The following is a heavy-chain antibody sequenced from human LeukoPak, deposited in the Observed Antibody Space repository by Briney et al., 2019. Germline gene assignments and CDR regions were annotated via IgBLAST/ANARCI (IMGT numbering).Heavy chain of an antibody. CDR1: GDTFSSYG. V-gene: IGHV3-23*01. J-gene: IGHJ4*02. CDR2: ISGSGGST. D-gene: IGHD4-17*01. Sequence: GGSLRLFCAASGDTFSSYGMSWVRQAPGRGLEWVSAISGSGGSTYYADSVKGRFTISRDNSKNTLYLQMNSLKTEDTAVYYCAKDFAVTSIVNYWGQGTLVTVSS. CDR3: AKDFAVTSIVNY.